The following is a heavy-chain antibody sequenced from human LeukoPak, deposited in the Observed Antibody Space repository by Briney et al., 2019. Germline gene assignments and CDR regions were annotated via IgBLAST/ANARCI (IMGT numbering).Heavy chain of an antibody. Sequence: PSETLSLTCAVYGGSFSGYYWSWIRQPPGKVLEWIGEINHSGSTNSNPSLKSRVTISVDTSKNQFSLKLSSVTAADTAVYYCASNQGRIHGRLESWFDPWGQGTLVTVSS. CDR1: GGSFSGYY. CDR2: INHSGST. D-gene: IGHD1-1*01. V-gene: IGHV4-34*01. J-gene: IGHJ5*02. CDR3: ASNQGRIHGRLESWFDP.